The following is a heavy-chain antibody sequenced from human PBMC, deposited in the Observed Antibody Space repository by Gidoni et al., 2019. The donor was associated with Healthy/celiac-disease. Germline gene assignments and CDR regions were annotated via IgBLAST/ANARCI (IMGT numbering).Heavy chain of an antibody. V-gene: IGHV3-64*02. Sequence: EVQPVESGEGWDQTGGYLRLCWAAAGATFRSYAMHWGRQAPGKGLEDGSSTSSNGGSTDYADSVKGRFTISRVNSKNTISLQMGRLRAEDMAVYYCASGYGGNSVGWSFALWGRGPVVTVFS. D-gene: IGHD2-21*02. CDR2: TSSNGGST. CDR1: GATFRSYA. CDR3: ASGYGGNSVGWSFAL. J-gene: IGHJ2*01.